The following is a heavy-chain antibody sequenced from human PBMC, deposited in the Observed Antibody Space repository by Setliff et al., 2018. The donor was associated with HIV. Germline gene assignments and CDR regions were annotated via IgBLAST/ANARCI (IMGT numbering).Heavy chain of an antibody. CDR2: IYPGDSDT. CDR3: ARSRRDGYNLEAFDI. V-gene: IGHV5-51*03. D-gene: IGHD5-12*01. J-gene: IGHJ3*02. CDR1: GYSFTSYW. Sequence: GESLKISCKGSGYSFTSYWIGWVRQMPGKGLVWMGIIYPGDSDTRYSPSFQGQVTISADKSISTAYLQWSTLKASDTAMYYCARSRRDGYNLEAFDIWGQGTMVTVSS.